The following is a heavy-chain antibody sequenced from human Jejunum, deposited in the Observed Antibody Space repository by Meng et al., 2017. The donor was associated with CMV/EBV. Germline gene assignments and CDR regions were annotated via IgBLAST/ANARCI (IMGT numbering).Heavy chain of an antibody. Sequence: FTFSNPWMHWVRQAPGKGLVWVACISSDGTSISYADSVKGRFTISRDNAKNTLYLQMNSLRVEDTAVFYCARDSATFSYYYGMDVWGQGTTVTVSS. V-gene: IGHV3-74*01. CDR3: ARDSATFSYYYGMDV. CDR2: ISSDGTSI. J-gene: IGHJ6*02. CDR1: FTFSNPW. D-gene: IGHD2/OR15-2a*01.